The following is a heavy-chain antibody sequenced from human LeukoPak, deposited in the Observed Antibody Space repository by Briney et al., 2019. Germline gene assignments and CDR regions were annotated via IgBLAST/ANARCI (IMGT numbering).Heavy chain of an antibody. V-gene: IGHV1-69*05. D-gene: IGHD4-17*01. CDR1: GYTFTDYY. J-gene: IGHJ5*02. CDR2: IIPIFGTA. CDR3: AREGPPDGDLSENWFDP. Sequence: SVKVSCKASGYTFTDYYIHWVRQAPGQGLEWMGGIIPIFGTANYAQKFQGRVTITTDESTSTAYMELSSLRSEDTAVYYCAREGPPDGDLSENWFDPWGQGTLVTVSS.